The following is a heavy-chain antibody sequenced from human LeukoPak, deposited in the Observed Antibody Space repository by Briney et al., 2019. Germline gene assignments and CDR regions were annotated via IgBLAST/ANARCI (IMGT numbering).Heavy chain of an antibody. Sequence: GGSLRLSCAASGFTFSSYSMNWVRQAPGKGLEWVSSISSSSSYIYYADSVKGRFTIFRDNAKNSLYLQMSSLRAEDTAVYYCARQALAPYYYGMDVWGQGTTVTVSS. CDR2: ISSSSSYI. J-gene: IGHJ6*02. D-gene: IGHD1-1*01. V-gene: IGHV3-21*01. CDR3: ARQALAPYYYGMDV. CDR1: GFTFSSYS.